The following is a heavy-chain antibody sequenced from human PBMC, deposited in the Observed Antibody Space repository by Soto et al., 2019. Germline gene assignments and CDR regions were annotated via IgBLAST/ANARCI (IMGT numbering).Heavy chain of an antibody. J-gene: IGHJ4*02. CDR3: ARGRYALDY. Sequence: PGGSLRLSCAASGFTLSDYYMSWIRQAPGKGLEWVSHISGSGNTIDYADSVKGRFTISRDNAKNSLYLQMNSLRDDDTAVFYCARGRYALDYWGQGTRVTVSP. D-gene: IGHD3-16*01. CDR2: ISGSGNTI. CDR1: GFTLSDYY. V-gene: IGHV3-11*01.